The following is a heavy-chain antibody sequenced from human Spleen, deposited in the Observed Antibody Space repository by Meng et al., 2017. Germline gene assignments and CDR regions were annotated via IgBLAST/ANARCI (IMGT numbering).Heavy chain of an antibody. V-gene: IGHV6-1*01. CDR1: GDSVTSSTAG. CDR2: TYLRSKWYY. J-gene: IGHJ4*02. Sequence: QVQLQQSGPGLVKPSQTLSLTRAISGDSVTSSTAGWSWLRQSPSRGLEWLGMTYLRSKWYYDYAVSVRGRIAVNPDTSKNQFSLHLDSVSPDDTAVYFCARSFSYGPFDFWGQGTLVTVSS. CDR3: ARSFSYGPFDF. D-gene: IGHD5-18*01.